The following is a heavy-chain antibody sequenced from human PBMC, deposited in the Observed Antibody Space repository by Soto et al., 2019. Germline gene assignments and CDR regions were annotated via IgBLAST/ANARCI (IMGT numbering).Heavy chain of an antibody. CDR3: ARSMITFGGVIVSSN. J-gene: IGHJ4*02. CDR1: SGSISSSNW. CDR2: IYHSGST. D-gene: IGHD3-16*02. V-gene: IGHV4-4*02. Sequence: PSETLSLTCAVSSGSISSSNWWSWARQPPGKGLEWIGEIYHSGSTNYNPSLKSRVTISVDKSKNQFSLKLSSVTAADTAVYYCARSMITFGGVIVSSNWGQGTLVNVSS.